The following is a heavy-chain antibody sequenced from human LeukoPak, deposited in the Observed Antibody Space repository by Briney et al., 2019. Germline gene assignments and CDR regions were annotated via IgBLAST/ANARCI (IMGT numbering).Heavy chain of an antibody. CDR2: INHSGST. CDR1: GGSTSSSRHY. D-gene: IGHD6-13*01. V-gene: IGHV4-39*07. CDR3: RYAIAAADSLDY. J-gene: IGHJ4*02. Sequence: PSETLSLTCTVSGGSTSSSRHYWGWIRQPPGKGLEWIGEINHSGSTNYNPSLKSRVTISVDTSKNQFSLKLSSVTAADTAVYYCRYAIAAADSLDYWGQGTLVTVSS.